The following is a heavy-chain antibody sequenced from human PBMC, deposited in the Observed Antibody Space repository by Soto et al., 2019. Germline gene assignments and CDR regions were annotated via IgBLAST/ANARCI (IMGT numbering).Heavy chain of an antibody. D-gene: IGHD3-9*01. J-gene: IGHJ6*03. V-gene: IGHV3-9*01. Sequence: EVQLVESGGGLVQPGRSLRLSCAASGFTFDDYAMHWVRQAPGKGLEWVSGISWNSGSTGYADSVKGRFTISRDNAKNSLYLQMNSLRAEDTALYYCAKSGGEYFEFPDNYYYYYMDVWGKGTTVTVSS. CDR1: GFTFDDYA. CDR3: AKSGGEYFEFPDNYYYYYMDV. CDR2: ISWNSGST.